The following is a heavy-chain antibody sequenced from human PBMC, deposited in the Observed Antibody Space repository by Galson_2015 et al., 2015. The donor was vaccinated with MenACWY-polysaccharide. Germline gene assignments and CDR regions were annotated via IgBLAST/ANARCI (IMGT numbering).Heavy chain of an antibody. V-gene: IGHV1-2*06. D-gene: IGHD6-19*01. CDR1: GYTFTGYY. J-gene: IGHJ4*02. CDR2: INPNSGGT. Sequence: SVKVSCKASGYTFTGYYMHWVRQAPGQGLEWMGRINPNSGGTNYAQKFQGRVTMTRDTSISTAYMELSRLRSDDTAVYYCARVNFQWLVDGPFRYWGQGTLVTVSS. CDR3: ARVNFQWLVDGPFRY.